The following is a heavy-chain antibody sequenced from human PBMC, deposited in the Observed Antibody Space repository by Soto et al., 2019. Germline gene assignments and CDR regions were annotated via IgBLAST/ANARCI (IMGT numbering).Heavy chain of an antibody. V-gene: IGHV4-34*01. CDR2: INHSGTT. D-gene: IGHD2-2*01. Sequence: PSETLSLTCAVHGGSFSGYYWSWIRQSPGKGLEWIGEINHSGTTHYNPSLKRRVTMSVDTSKNQFSLKLFSVTAADTAVYYCARRTADPYHYYYAMDVWGQGAKVTVSS. J-gene: IGHJ6*02. CDR1: GGSFSGYY. CDR3: ARRTADPYHYYYAMDV.